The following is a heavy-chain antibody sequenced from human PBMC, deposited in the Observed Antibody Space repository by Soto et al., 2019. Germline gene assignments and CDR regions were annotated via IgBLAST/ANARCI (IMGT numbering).Heavy chain of an antibody. V-gene: IGHV2-5*01. CDR1: GFSLSTSGVG. CDR3: AHGPWWGSGYGHYFDY. Sequence: SGPTLVKPTQTLTLTCTFSGFSLSTSGVGVGWIRQPPGKALEWLALIYWNDDKRYSPSLKSRLTITKDTSKNQVVLTMTNMDPVDTATYYCAHGPWWGSGYGHYFDYWGQGTLVTVSS. D-gene: IGHD5-12*01. J-gene: IGHJ4*02. CDR2: IYWNDDK.